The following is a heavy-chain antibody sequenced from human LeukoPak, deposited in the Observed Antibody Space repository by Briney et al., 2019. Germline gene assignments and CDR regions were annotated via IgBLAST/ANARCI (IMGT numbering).Heavy chain of an antibody. CDR3: AKDRTYDSSGHFDY. D-gene: IGHD3-22*01. Sequence: GGSLRLSCAASGFTFDDYAMHWVRQAPGKGLEWVSLISWDGGSTYYADSVKGRFTISRDNSKNSLYLQMNSLRAEDTALYYCAKDRTYDSSGHFDYWGQGTLVTVSS. V-gene: IGHV3-43D*03. CDR2: ISWDGGST. CDR1: GFTFDDYA. J-gene: IGHJ4*02.